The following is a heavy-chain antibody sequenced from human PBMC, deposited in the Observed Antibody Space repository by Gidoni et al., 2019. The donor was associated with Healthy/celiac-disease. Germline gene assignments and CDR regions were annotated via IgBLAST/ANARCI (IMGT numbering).Heavy chain of an antibody. Sequence: QLQLQESGPGLVKPSETLSLTCTASGGSIRSSSYYWGWIRQPPGKGLEWIGSIYYSGSTYYNPSLKSRVTISVDTSKNQFSLKLSSVTAADTAVYYCARHRVEMATTPFDYWGQGTLVTVSS. CDR3: ARHRVEMATTPFDY. CDR1: GGSIRSSSYY. CDR2: IYYSGST. J-gene: IGHJ4*02. D-gene: IGHD5-12*01. V-gene: IGHV4-39*01.